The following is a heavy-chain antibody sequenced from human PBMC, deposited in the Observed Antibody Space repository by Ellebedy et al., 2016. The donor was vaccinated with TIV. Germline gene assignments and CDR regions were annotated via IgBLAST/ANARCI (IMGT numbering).Heavy chain of an antibody. CDR1: GGSFSGYY. V-gene: IGHV4-34*01. Sequence: SETLSLXXAVYGGSFSGYYWSWIRQPPGKGLEWIGEINHSGSTNYNPSLKSRVTISVDTSKNQFSLKLSSVTAADTAVYYCARGFSFDPWGQGTLVTVSS. J-gene: IGHJ5*02. CDR3: ARGFSFDP. CDR2: INHSGST.